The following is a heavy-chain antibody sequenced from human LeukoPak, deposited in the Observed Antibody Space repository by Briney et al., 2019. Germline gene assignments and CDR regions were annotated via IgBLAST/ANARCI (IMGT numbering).Heavy chain of an antibody. CDR3: ARYSGYDIWDAFDI. CDR1: GGSISSYY. CDR2: IYTSGST. Sequence: SETLSLTCTVSGGSISSYYWSWIRQPAGKGPEWIGRIYTSGSTNYNPSLKSRVTMSVDTSKNQFSLKLSSVTAADTAVYYCARYSGYDIWDAFDIWAKGQWSPSLQ. V-gene: IGHV4-4*07. D-gene: IGHD5-12*01. J-gene: IGHJ3*02.